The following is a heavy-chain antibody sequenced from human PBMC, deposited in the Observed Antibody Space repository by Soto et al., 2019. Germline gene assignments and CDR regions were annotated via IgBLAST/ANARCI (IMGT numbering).Heavy chain of an antibody. D-gene: IGHD2-2*01. Sequence: QVQLQQWGAGLLKPSDTLSLTCGVYGGSFSAYYWNWIRQPPGKGLEWSGEINHSGSTNYNPSLRGRVTMSVDTSKNQVSLKLSSVTAADTAVYYWARGVVYCSGTTCLRYSDYWGQGTLVTVSS. V-gene: IGHV4-34*01. J-gene: IGHJ4*02. CDR3: ARGVVYCSGTTCLRYSDY. CDR2: INHSGST. CDR1: GGSFSAYY.